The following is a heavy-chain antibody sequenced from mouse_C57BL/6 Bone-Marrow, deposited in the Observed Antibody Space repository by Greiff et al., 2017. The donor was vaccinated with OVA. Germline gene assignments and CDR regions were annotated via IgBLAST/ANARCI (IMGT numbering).Heavy chain of an antibody. V-gene: IGHV1-42*01. CDR1: GYSFTGYY. CDR3: ASSYSNYFFDY. J-gene: IGHJ2*01. Sequence: VQLQQSGPELVKPGASVKISCKASGYSFTGYYMNWVKQSPEKSLEWIGEINPSTGGTTYNQKFKAKATLTVDESSSTAYMQLKSLTSEDSAVYYCASSYSNYFFDYWGQGTTLTVSS. D-gene: IGHD2-5*01. CDR2: INPSTGGT.